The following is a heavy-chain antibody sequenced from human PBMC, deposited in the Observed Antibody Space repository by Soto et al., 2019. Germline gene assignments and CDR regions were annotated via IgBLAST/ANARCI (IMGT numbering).Heavy chain of an antibody. Sequence: QVQLVESGGGVVQPGKSLRLSCAATGFIFRSYDVHWVRQAPGKGLEWVALISHDGNNAYYADAVNGRFTISRDNAKNTVSLQMNSLRAEDTAVYYCAKQGIEVAGTDYFDYWGQGALVTVAS. CDR1: GFIFRSYD. CDR3: AKQGIEVAGTDYFDY. V-gene: IGHV3-30*18. CDR2: ISHDGNNA. J-gene: IGHJ4*02. D-gene: IGHD6-19*01.